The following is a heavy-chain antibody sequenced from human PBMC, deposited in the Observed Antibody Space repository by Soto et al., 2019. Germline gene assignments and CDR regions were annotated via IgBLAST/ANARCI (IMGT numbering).Heavy chain of an antibody. V-gene: IGHV4-31*03. J-gene: IGHJ2*01. CDR2: IYYSGST. D-gene: IGHD5-18*01. CDR1: GGSISSGGYY. CDR3: ARDSYGYVRVYFDL. Sequence: QVQLQESGPGLVKPSQTLSLTCTVSGGSISSGGYYWSWIRQHPGKGLEWIGYIYYSGSTYYNPSLKSRVTISVDTSKTQFSLKLSSVTAADTAVYYCARDSYGYVRVYFDLWGRGTLVTVSS.